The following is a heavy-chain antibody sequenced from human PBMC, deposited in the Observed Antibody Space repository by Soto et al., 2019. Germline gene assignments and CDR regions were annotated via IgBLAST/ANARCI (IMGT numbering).Heavy chain of an antibody. CDR2: IYHTGST. Sequence: PSETLYLTCTVSGGSISSHYWNWIRQPPGKGLEWIGYIYHTGSTNYNPSLKSRVTISVDTSKNQFSLTVHSATAADTAVYFCARGIQTSYYYYYYMDVWGKGTTVTVSS. V-gene: IGHV4-59*11. CDR1: GGSISSHY. J-gene: IGHJ6*03. CDR3: ARGIQTSYYYYYYMDV.